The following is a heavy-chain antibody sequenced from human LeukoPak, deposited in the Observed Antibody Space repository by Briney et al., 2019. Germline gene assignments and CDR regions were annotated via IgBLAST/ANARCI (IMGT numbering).Heavy chain of an antibody. J-gene: IGHJ3*02. CDR2: IYHSGST. D-gene: IGHD2-2*01. V-gene: IGHV4-4*02. CDR1: GGSISSSNW. CDR3: ARDRTLNGMIVVATRAFDI. Sequence: SETLSLTCAVSGGSISSSNWWSWVRQPPGKGLEWIGEIYHSGSTNYNPSLKSRVTISVDKSKNQFSLKLSSVTAADTAVYYCARDRTLNGMIVVATRAFDIWGQGTMVTVSS.